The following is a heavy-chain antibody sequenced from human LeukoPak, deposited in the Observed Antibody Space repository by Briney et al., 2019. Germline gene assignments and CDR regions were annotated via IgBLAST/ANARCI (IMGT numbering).Heavy chain of an antibody. D-gene: IGHD3-3*01. CDR1: GFTFSSYA. CDR3: AKDSQLAIFGVVTYYFDY. Sequence: PGGSLRLSCEASGFTFSSYAMSWVRQAPGKGLEWVSAISGSGGSTYYADSVKGRFTISRDNSKNTLYLQMNSLRAEDTAVYYCAKDSQLAIFGVVTYYFDYWGQGTLVTVSS. CDR2: ISGSGGST. V-gene: IGHV3-23*01. J-gene: IGHJ4*02.